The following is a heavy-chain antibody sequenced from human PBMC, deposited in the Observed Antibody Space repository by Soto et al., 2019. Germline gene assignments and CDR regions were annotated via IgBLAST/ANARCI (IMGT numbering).Heavy chain of an antibody. D-gene: IGHD3-3*01. CDR2: ISRSSDYI. J-gene: IGHJ6*02. CDR1: GFTFDNYN. Sequence: PGGSLRLSCAGSGFTFDNYNINWVRQAPGKGLEWISSISRSSDYIYYADSVRGRFTVSRDNAKASMFLQMNSLRADDTAVYYCARDIADQRFGVVYAMDVWGPGTKVTFSS. V-gene: IGHV3-21*01. CDR3: ARDIADQRFGVVYAMDV.